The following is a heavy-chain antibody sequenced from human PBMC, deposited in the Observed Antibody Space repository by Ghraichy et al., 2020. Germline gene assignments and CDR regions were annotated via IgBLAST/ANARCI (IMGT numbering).Heavy chain of an antibody. CDR1: GFTFSTYE. Sequence: GGSLRLSCAASGFTFSTYEMNWVRQAPGKGLEWVSSISSRGTTIHYADSVKGRFTISRDNSKNSLYLQMNSLGAEDTAVYYCAREVDMYQYYGLDVWGQGTTVTVSS. CDR2: ISSRGTTI. D-gene: IGHD5-12*01. J-gene: IGHJ6*02. CDR3: AREVDMYQYYGLDV. V-gene: IGHV3-48*03.